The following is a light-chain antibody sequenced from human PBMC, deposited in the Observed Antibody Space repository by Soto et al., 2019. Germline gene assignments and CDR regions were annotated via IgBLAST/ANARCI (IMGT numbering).Light chain of an antibody. CDR3: QKGNSLPPFT. CDR1: QSVLYRSNNKNY. V-gene: IGKV4-1*01. J-gene: IGKJ3*01. CDR2: AAS. Sequence: DIVMTQSPDSLAVSLGDRATINCKSSQSVLYRSNNKNYLAWYQQKPGQAPKLLIYAASTLHSGVSSRFSGTGSGTDLTLTINNLQPEDVATYYCQKGNSLPPFTFGPG.